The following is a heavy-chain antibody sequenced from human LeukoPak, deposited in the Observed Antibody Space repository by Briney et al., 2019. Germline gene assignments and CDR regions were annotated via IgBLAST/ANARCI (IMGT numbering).Heavy chain of an antibody. CDR2: VSSNGAKT. Sequence: PGGSLRLSCAASGFTFSSYAITWVRQAPGKGLEWVSAVSSNGAKTYYADSVKGRFTISRDNYKNMVFLQMNSLRAEDTAVYYCAKDGEAVMTTVTTIDYWGQGTLVTVSS. V-gene: IGHV3-23*01. J-gene: IGHJ4*02. D-gene: IGHD4-17*01. CDR3: AKDGEAVMTTVTTIDY. CDR1: GFTFSSYA.